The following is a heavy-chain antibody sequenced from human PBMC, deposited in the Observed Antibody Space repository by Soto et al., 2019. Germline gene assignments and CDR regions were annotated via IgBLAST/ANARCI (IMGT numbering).Heavy chain of an antibody. V-gene: IGHV1-69*13. CDR3: AKVRYSSPMGYYYGMDV. D-gene: IGHD6-19*01. CDR1: RVAFSKFI. CDR2: IIPIFGTA. J-gene: IGHJ6*02. Sequence: SVKVSCKASRVAFSKFIVTWVRQAPGLGLEWVGGIIPIFGTANYAQKFQGRVTVTADESTSTSYMEVNNLRSEDTAVYYCAKVRYSSPMGYYYGMDVWGQGTTVTVSS.